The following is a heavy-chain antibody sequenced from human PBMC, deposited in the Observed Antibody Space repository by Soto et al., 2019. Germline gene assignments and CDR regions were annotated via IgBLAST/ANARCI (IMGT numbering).Heavy chain of an antibody. V-gene: IGHV5-51*01. D-gene: IGHD3-10*01. Sequence: GESLKISCKGSGYSFTSYWIGWVRQMPGKGLEWMGIIYPGDSDTRYSPSFQGQVTISADKSISTAYLQWSSLKASDTAMYYCARVEVVRGVIIRPNWFDPWGQGTLVTVSS. CDR2: IYPGDSDT. CDR1: GYSFTSYW. J-gene: IGHJ5*02. CDR3: ARVEVVRGVIIRPNWFDP.